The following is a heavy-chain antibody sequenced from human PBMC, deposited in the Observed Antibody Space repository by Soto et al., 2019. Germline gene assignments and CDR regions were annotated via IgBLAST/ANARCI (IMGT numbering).Heavy chain of an antibody. CDR2: IRGSGDRT. Sequence: EVQLLESGGGLVQPGGSLRLSCAASGFTFSSYAMSWVRPAPGKGLEWVSVIRGSGDRTYYEDSVRVRFTISRDNSKNKLYMQMNTLRAEDTAVYYCAKQQGPGTPYYYAMDVWCQGTTVTVS. V-gene: IGHV3-23*01. CDR1: GFTFSSYA. J-gene: IGHJ6*02. D-gene: IGHD1-1*01. CDR3: AKQQGPGTPYYYAMDV.